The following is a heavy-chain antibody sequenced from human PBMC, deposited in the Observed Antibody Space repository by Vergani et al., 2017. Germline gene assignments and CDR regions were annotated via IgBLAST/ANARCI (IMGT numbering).Heavy chain of an antibody. CDR2: INHSGST. Sequence: QVQLQQWGAGLLKPSETLSLTCAVYGGSFSGYYWSWIRQPPGKGLEWIGEINHSGSTNYNPSLKSRVTISVDTSKNQFSLKLNSVTAAETAVYYCARIPYYYGSGRYYRGSRSMDVWGQGTTVTVSS. V-gene: IGHV4-34*01. CDR3: ARIPYYYGSGRYYRGSRSMDV. D-gene: IGHD3-10*01. J-gene: IGHJ6*02. CDR1: GGSFSGYY.